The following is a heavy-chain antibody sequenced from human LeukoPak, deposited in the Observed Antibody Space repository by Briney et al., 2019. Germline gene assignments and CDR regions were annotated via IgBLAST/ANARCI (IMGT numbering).Heavy chain of an antibody. CDR1: GYTFTTYD. CDR3: ARGVTAGVDF. J-gene: IGHJ4*02. V-gene: IGHV1-8*01. Sequence: ASVKLSCKASGYTFTTYDIHWVRQATGQGLEWMGWMSPNSGNTGYAQKFQGRVTMTRDTSINTAYMELSSLTSEDTAVYFCARGVTAGVDFWGQGTLVTVSS. D-gene: IGHD6-25*01. CDR2: MSPNSGNT.